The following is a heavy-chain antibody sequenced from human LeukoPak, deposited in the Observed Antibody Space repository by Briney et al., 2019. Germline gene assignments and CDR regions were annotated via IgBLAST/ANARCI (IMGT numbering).Heavy chain of an antibody. Sequence: ASVKVSCKASGYSFIHYYMHWVRQAPGQGLEWMGYINPNSGGTNYALRFQGRVTMTRDTSITTAYMELSRLRSDDTAVYYCARDRVPYTVTPTSDYWGQGTLVTVSS. CDR3: ARDRVPYTVTPTSDY. CDR2: INPNSGGT. D-gene: IGHD4-17*01. CDR1: GYSFIHYY. J-gene: IGHJ4*02. V-gene: IGHV1-2*02.